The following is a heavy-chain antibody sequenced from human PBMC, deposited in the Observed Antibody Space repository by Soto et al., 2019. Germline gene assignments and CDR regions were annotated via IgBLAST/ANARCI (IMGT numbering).Heavy chain of an antibody. CDR3: AREPIVVVVAATPRIYYYFDY. J-gene: IGHJ4*02. D-gene: IGHD2-15*01. CDR1: GGSISSSSYY. V-gene: IGHV4-39*01. CDR2: IYYSGST. Sequence: SETLSLTCTVSGGSISSSSYYWGWIRQPPGKGLEWIGSIYYSGSTYYNPSLKSRVTISVDTSKNQFSLKLSSVTAADTAVYYCAREPIVVVVAATPRIYYYFDYWGQGTLVTVSS.